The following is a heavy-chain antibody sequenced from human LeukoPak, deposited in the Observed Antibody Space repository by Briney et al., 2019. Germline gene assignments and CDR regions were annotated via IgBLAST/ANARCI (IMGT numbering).Heavy chain of an antibody. J-gene: IGHJ4*02. Sequence: GGSLRLSCAASGFTFSSYEMNWGRQAPGKGLEWVSYISSSGNTIYYAASVKGRFTVSRDNAKNSLYLQMNSLRAEDTAVYYCARDPRDYGTFEYWGQGTLVTVSS. CDR1: GFTFSSYE. CDR3: ARDPRDYGTFEY. CDR2: ISSSGNTI. V-gene: IGHV3-48*03. D-gene: IGHD4-17*01.